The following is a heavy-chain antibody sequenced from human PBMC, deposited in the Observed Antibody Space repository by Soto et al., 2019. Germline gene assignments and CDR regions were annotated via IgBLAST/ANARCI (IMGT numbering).Heavy chain of an antibody. Sequence: GESLKISCAASGFTFSGYSMNWVRQAPGKGLEWVSYISSSSSTIYYADSVKGRFTISRDNAKNSLYLQMNSLRAEDTAVYYCARGAYLNWFDPWGQGTLVTVSS. J-gene: IGHJ5*02. CDR1: GFTFSGYS. V-gene: IGHV3-48*01. CDR2: ISSSSSTI. CDR3: ARGAYLNWFDP.